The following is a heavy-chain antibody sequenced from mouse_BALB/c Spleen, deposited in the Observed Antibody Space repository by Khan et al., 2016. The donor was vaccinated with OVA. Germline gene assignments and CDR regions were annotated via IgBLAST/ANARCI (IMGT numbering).Heavy chain of an antibody. V-gene: IGHV5-6-5*01. J-gene: IGHJ2*01. CDR3: AREAYRYDEYSIDY. CDR1: GFTFSSYV. CDR2: ISSGGST. Sequence: EVELVESGGDLVKPGGSLKLSCAASGFTFSSYVMSWVRQTPEKRLEWVASISSGGSTYYPDGVKGRFTISRDNARNNLYLQMSSLRSDDTAMYYCAREAYRYDEYSIDYWGQGTTLTVSS. D-gene: IGHD2-14*01.